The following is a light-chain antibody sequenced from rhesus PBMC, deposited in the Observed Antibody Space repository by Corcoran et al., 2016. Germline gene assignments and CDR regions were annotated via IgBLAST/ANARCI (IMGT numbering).Light chain of an antibody. CDR3: LHYNHALYG. J-gene: IGKJ2*01. Sequence: DIQMTQSPSSLSASVGAKFTHTCRTSQAFRVLFAWYQQKPGKAPKVLGYKTSSLQNGVPSRFSGSGSDTDFTLTISNLPPEYYATDFRLHYNHALYGFGQGTKLEIK. CDR1: QAFRVL. CDR2: KTS. V-gene: IGKV1-21*01.